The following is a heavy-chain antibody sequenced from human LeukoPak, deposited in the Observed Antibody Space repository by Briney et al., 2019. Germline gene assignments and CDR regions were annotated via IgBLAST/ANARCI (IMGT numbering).Heavy chain of an antibody. CDR3: ARGGWHYVFNY. CDR1: GFTFSSYS. Sequence: WGSLRLSCAASGFTFSSYSMNWVRKAPGKGLEWVSSISSSSSYIYYADSVKGRFTISRDNAKISLYLQMNSLRADDTAVYYCARGGWHYVFNYWGQGTLVTVSS. J-gene: IGHJ4*02. V-gene: IGHV3-21*01. CDR2: ISSSSSYI. D-gene: IGHD6-19*01.